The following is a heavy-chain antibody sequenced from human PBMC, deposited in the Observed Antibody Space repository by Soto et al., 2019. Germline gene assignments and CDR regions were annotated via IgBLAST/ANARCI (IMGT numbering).Heavy chain of an antibody. J-gene: IGHJ4*02. CDR1: GFTFSSYA. D-gene: IGHD7-27*01. CDR3: ARDLGPRNYFDY. V-gene: IGHV3-30-3*01. CDR2: ISYDGSNK. Sequence: PWGSLRLSCAASGFTFSSYAMHWVRQAPGKGLEWVAVISYDGSNKYYADSVKGRFTISRDNSKNTLYLQMNSLRAEDTAVYYCARDLGPRNYFDYWGQGTLVTVSS.